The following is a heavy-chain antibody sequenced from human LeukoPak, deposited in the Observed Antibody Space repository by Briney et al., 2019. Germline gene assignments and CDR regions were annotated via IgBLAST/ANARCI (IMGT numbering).Heavy chain of an antibody. CDR3: ARDGSYYYYYYGMDV. D-gene: IGHD3-10*01. CDR2: ISSSGSTI. CDR1: GGSFSGYY. Sequence: LSLTCAVYGGSFSGYYWSWIRQAPGKGLEWVSYISSSGSTIYYADSVKGRFTISRDNAKNSLYLQMNSLRAEDTAVYYCARDGSYYYYYYGMDVWGQGTTVTVSS. V-gene: IGHV3-11*01. J-gene: IGHJ6*02.